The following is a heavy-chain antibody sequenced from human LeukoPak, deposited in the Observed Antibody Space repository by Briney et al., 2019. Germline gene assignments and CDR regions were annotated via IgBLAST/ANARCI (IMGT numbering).Heavy chain of an antibody. J-gene: IGHJ4*02. CDR1: GFTFSSYA. Sequence: GGSLRLSCAASGFTFSSYAMHWVRQAPGKGLEWVAVISYDGSNKYYADSVKGRFTISRDNSKNTLYLQMNSLRAEDTAVYYCARARDYSNYFDYWGQGTLVTVSS. CDR3: ARARDYSNYFDY. D-gene: IGHD4-11*01. V-gene: IGHV3-30*01. CDR2: ISYDGSNK.